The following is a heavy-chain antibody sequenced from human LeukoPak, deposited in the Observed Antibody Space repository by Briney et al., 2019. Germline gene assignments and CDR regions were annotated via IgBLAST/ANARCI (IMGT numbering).Heavy chain of an antibody. J-gene: IGHJ4*02. Sequence: GGSLRLSCAASGFTFSSYSMNWVRQAPGKGLEWVSSISSSSSYIYYADSVKGRFTISRDNSKNTLYLQMNSLRAEDTAVYYCAKPQAGYCSGGSCYYFDYWGQGTLVTVSS. D-gene: IGHD2-15*01. CDR3: AKPQAGYCSGGSCYYFDY. CDR2: ISSSSSYI. CDR1: GFTFSSYS. V-gene: IGHV3-21*04.